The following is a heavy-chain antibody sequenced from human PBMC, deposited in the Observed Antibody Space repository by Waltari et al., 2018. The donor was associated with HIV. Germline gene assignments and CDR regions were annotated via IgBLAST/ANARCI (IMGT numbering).Heavy chain of an antibody. CDR2: ISSSSSTI. J-gene: IGHJ4*02. D-gene: IGHD1-7*01. Sequence: EVQLVESGGGLVQPGGSLRLSCAASGFTFSSYSMNWVRQAPGKGLEWVSYISSSSSTIYYADSVKGRFTISRDNAKNSLYLQMNSLRAEDTAVYYCARKYWNSNFDYWGQGTLVTVSS. V-gene: IGHV3-48*04. CDR3: ARKYWNSNFDY. CDR1: GFTFSSYS.